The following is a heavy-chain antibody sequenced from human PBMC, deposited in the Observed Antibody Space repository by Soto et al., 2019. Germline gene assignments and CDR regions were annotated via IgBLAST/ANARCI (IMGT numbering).Heavy chain of an antibody. Sequence: QVQLVESGGGVVQPVRSQRLSCAASGFTFSDHGMHWVRQAPGKGLEWVAVMWYDGSNKYYADSVKGRFSISRDNSKNTLYLHMSSLRGEDTAVYYCARDSAGKTDWGLRGAFDFWGQGTMVTVSS. CDR3: ARDSAGKTDWGLRGAFDF. D-gene: IGHD7-27*01. J-gene: IGHJ3*01. V-gene: IGHV3-33*01. CDR2: MWYDGSNK. CDR1: GFTFSDHG.